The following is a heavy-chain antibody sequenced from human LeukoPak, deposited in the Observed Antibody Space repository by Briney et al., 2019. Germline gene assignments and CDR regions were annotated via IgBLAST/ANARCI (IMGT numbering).Heavy chain of an antibody. D-gene: IGHD4/OR15-4a*01. V-gene: IGHV3-30*04. Sequence: GGSLRLSCAASGFTFSTYVMHWVRQAPGKGLECVAVISYDGSNKYYADSVRGRFTISRDNSKNTLYLQMNSLRVEDTAVYFCARDPGAFPYFFDCWGQGTLVTVSS. CDR1: GFTFSTYV. CDR2: ISYDGSNK. J-gene: IGHJ4*02. CDR3: ARDPGAFPYFFDC.